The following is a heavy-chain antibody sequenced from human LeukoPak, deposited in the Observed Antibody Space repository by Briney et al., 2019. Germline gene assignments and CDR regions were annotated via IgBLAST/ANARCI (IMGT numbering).Heavy chain of an antibody. CDR2: MSYDGKNE. J-gene: IGHJ5*01. V-gene: IGHV3-30*04. CDR3: ARGGTGTFSWFDS. Sequence: PGGSLRLSCAASGCIFTNYAVHWVRQTPGKGLEWVAVMSYDGKNEYYPDSVKGRFTISRDSSKNTMYLQMDSLGVDDTAVYHCARGGTGTFSWFDSWGQGTLVTVSS. CDR1: GCIFTNYA. D-gene: IGHD1-1*01.